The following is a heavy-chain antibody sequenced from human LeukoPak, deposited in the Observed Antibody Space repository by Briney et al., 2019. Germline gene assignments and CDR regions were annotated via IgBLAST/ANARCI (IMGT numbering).Heavy chain of an antibody. CDR1: GCSISSYY. J-gene: IGHJ3*02. V-gene: IGHV4-59*12. D-gene: IGHD3-10*01. CDR3: ARSDGYGLVGI. Sequence: PSETLSLTCTVSGCSISSYYWSWIRQPPGKGLEWIGYIYYSGSTNYNPSLKSRAIILIDTAKNHVSLNLSSVTAADTAVYYCARSDGYGLVGIWGQGTMVTVSS. CDR2: IYYSGST.